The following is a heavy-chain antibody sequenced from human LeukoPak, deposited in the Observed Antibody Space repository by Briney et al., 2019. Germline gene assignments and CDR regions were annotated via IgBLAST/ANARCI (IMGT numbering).Heavy chain of an antibody. D-gene: IGHD4-17*01. CDR3: ARGGSNDYGDYVRWFDP. CDR2: INHSGST. Sequence: SETLSLTCAVYGGSFSGYYWSWIRQPPGKGLEWIGEINHSGSTNYNPSLKSRVTISVDTSKNQFSLKLSSVTAADTAVYYCARGGSNDYGDYVRWFDPWGQGTLVTVSS. V-gene: IGHV4-34*01. J-gene: IGHJ5*02. CDR1: GGSFSGYY.